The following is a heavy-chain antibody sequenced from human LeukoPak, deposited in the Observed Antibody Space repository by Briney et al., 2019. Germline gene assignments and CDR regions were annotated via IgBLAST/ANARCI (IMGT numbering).Heavy chain of an antibody. D-gene: IGHD3-10*01. CDR1: GFTFDDYG. CDR2: INWNGGST. CDR3: ARVPGILWFGELADYFDY. V-gene: IGHV3-20*04. J-gene: IGHJ4*02. Sequence: PGGSLRLSCAASGFTFDDYGMSWVRQAPGKELEWVSGINWNGGSTGYADSVKGRFTISRDNAKNSLYLQMNSLRAEDTALYYCARVPGILWFGELADYFDYWGQGTLVTVSS.